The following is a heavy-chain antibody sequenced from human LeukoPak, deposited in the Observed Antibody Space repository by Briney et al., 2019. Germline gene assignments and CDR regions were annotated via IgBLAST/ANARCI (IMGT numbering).Heavy chain of an antibody. CDR1: GFPFRSYG. D-gene: IGHD3-10*01. V-gene: IGHV3-21*01. Sequence: GGSLRLSCAVSGFPFRSYGMNWVRQAPGKGLEWVSSISSGSCYIYYADSVKGRFTISRDNAKNSLHLQMNSLRADDTAVYYCARVGAKGGWYFDLWGRGTLVTVSS. J-gene: IGHJ2*01. CDR2: ISSGSCYI. CDR3: ARVGAKGGWYFDL.